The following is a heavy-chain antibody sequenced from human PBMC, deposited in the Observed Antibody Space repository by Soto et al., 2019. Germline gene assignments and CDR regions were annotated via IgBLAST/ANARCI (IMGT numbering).Heavy chain of an antibody. V-gene: IGHV4-4*02. CDR2: IYHSGSP. CDR3: ARRWGEGRVDY. D-gene: IGHD3-10*01. Sequence: QVQLQESGPGLVKPSGTLSLTCAVSGGSISSSNWWSWVRQPPGKGLQWIGEIYHSGSPNYIPSLKQEVTIPVDKSRNRFSLRLGSVPAADTAVYYCARRWGEGRVDYWGQGTLVTVSS. J-gene: IGHJ4*02. CDR1: GGSISSSNW.